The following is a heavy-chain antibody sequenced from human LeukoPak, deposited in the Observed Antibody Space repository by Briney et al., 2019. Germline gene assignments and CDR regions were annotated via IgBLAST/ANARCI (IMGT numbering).Heavy chain of an antibody. D-gene: IGHD4-23*01. CDR1: GFILSSYW. CDR3: VTLTSTVAEHASDI. J-gene: IGHJ3*02. V-gene: IGHV3-74*01. Sequence: GGSLRLSCAASGFILSSYWMHWVRQAPGKGLEWVSRMNGDGSSTSSADSVKGRFPITRDIAKNTPYRQMTSLRGEETAVYYCVTLTSTVAEHASDIWGQGRLVTVSS. CDR2: MNGDGSST.